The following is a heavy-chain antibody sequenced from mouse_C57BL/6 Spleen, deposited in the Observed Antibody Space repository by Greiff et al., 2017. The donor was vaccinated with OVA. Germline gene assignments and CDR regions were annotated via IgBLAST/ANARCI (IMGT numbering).Heavy chain of an antibody. J-gene: IGHJ4*01. Sequence: VQLQQPGAELVKPGASVKMSCTASGYTFTSYWITWVKQRPGQGLEWIGDIYPGSGSTNYTEQFKSKATLTVDTSSSTAYMQLSSLTSEDSAVYYCARDYSNYGGHYYAMDYWGQGTSVTVSS. CDR3: ARDYSNYGGHYYAMDY. CDR2: IYPGSGST. CDR1: GYTFTSYW. V-gene: IGHV1-55*01. D-gene: IGHD2-5*01.